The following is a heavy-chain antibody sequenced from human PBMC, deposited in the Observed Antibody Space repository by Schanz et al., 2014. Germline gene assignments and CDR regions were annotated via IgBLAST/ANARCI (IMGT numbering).Heavy chain of an antibody. V-gene: IGHV4-59*02. J-gene: IGHJ4*02. D-gene: IGHD5-12*01. Sequence: QVQLQESGPGLVKPSETLSLTCTVSGDSVNSNYWNWIRQSPGRGLEWIGHFYNPGSTNYNPSLKSRATISIDTSTNQVSLKLTSVTAADTAVYYCAREIRGVATFDYWGQGTLVTVSS. CDR2: FYNPGST. CDR1: GDSVNSNY. CDR3: AREIRGVATFDY.